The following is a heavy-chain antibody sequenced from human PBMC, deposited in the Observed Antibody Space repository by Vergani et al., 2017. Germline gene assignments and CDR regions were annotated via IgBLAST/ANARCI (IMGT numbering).Heavy chain of an antibody. CDR3: AKDSTYDRGDFDY. Sequence: EVQLVESGGVVVQPGGSLRLSCAASGFTFDDYTMHWVRQAPGKGLEWVSLISWNSGSIGYADSVKGRFTISRDNAKNSLYLQMNSLRAEDTALYYCAKDSTYDRGDFDYWGRGTLVTVSS. V-gene: IGHV3-43*01. D-gene: IGHD3-22*01. CDR2: ISWNSGSI. CDR1: GFTFDDYT. J-gene: IGHJ4*02.